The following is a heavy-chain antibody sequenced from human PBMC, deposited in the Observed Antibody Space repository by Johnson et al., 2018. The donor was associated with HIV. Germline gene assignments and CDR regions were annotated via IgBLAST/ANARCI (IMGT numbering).Heavy chain of an antibody. Sequence: VQLVESGGGVVQPGRSLRLSCAASGFTFSSYGMHWVRQAPGKGLEWVAVISYDGSNKYYADYVKGRFTISRDNSKNTLYLQMNSLRAEDTAVYYCAVGLNTDAFDIWGQGTMVTVSS. CDR3: AVGLNTDAFDI. V-gene: IGHV3-30*19. CDR2: ISYDGSNK. CDR1: GFTFSSYG. J-gene: IGHJ3*02. D-gene: IGHD3/OR15-3a*01.